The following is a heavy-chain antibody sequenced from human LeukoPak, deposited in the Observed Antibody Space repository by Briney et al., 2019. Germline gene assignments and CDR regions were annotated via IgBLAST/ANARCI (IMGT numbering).Heavy chain of an antibody. CDR1: GFTYTDYS. D-gene: IGHD3-22*01. CDR2: ISGSGAST. J-gene: IGHJ4*02. V-gene: IGHV3-23*01. CDR3: AKVYYDSSGYYWDY. Sequence: PGGSLRLSCSASGFTYTDYSMSWVRQAPGKGLEWVSAISGSGASTYYADSVKGRFTISRDNAKNTLYLQMNSLRAEDTAVYYCAKVYYDSSGYYWDYWGQGTLVTVSS.